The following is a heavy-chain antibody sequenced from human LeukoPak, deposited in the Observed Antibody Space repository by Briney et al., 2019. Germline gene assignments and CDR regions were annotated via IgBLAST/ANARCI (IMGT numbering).Heavy chain of an antibody. CDR2: IYYSGST. D-gene: IGHD5-24*01. J-gene: IGHJ4*02. Sequence: LETLSLTCTVSGGSISSHYWGWIRQPPGKGLEWIGYIYYSGSTNYNPSLKSRVTISVDTSKNQFSLKLSSVTAADTAVYYCARGAVEMATTYFDYWGQGTLVTVSS. CDR3: ARGAVEMATTYFDY. CDR1: GGSISSHY. V-gene: IGHV4-59*11.